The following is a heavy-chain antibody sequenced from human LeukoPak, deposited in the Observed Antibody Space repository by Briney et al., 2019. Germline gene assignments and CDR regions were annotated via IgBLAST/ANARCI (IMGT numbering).Heavy chain of an antibody. CDR1: GGSFSGYY. Sequence: SETLSLTCAVYGGSFSGYYWSGIRQPPGKGLEWMGEINHSGSTNYNPSLKSRVTISVDTSKNQFSLKLSSVTAADTAVYYCASNLAIAAAGTGTGYWGQGTLVTVSS. CDR2: INHSGST. V-gene: IGHV4-34*01. CDR3: ASNLAIAAAGTGTGY. J-gene: IGHJ4*02. D-gene: IGHD6-13*01.